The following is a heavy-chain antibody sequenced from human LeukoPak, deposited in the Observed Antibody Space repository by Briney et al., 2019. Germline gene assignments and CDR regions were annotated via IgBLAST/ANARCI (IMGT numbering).Heavy chain of an antibody. J-gene: IGHJ4*02. CDR3: AKGGYSSGWYGDH. CDR1: GFTFDDYG. Sequence: GGSVRLSCAASGFTFDDYGMHWVRQAPGKGLEWVSGISWNSGTVVYADSVRGRFTISRDNAKNSVYLQMNSLKAEDTALYYCAKGGYSSGWYGDHWGQGTLSPSPQ. CDR2: ISWNSGTV. V-gene: IGHV3-9*01. D-gene: IGHD6-19*01.